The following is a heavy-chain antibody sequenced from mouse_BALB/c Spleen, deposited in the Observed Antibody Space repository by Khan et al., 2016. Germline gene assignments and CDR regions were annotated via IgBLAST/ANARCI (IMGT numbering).Heavy chain of an antibody. J-gene: IGHJ1*01. CDR1: GFHIKDTY. CDR3: PTGYCGSSDWYFGV. V-gene: IGHV14-3*02. Sequence: EVQLQQSGAELGKPGASVKLSCTASGFHIKDTYMHWVKQRPEQGLEWIGRIDPANGNTTYDPKFQGKATITADTSSNTAYLQLSSLTSEDTAVYYCPTGYCGSSDWYFGVWGAETTVTVSS. D-gene: IGHD1-1*01. CDR2: IDPANGNT.